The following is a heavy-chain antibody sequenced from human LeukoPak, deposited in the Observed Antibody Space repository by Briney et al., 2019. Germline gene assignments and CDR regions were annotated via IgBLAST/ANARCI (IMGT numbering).Heavy chain of an antibody. CDR1: GFTFSSYA. CDR3: ARLGILSGYYFEAFDI. V-gene: IGHV3-30-3*01. J-gene: IGHJ3*02. CDR2: ISYDGSNK. D-gene: IGHD3-9*01. Sequence: GRSLRLSCAASGFTFSSYAMHWVRQAPGKGLEWVAVISYDGSNKYYADSVKGRFTISRDNSKNTLYLQMNSLRAEDTAVYYCARLGILSGYYFEAFDIWGQGTMVTVSS.